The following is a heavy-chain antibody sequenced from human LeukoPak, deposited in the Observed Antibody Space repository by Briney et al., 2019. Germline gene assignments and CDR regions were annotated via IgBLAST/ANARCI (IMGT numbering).Heavy chain of an antibody. D-gene: IGHD3-10*01. CDR2: IWYDGSNK. J-gene: IGHJ4*02. V-gene: IGHV3-33*08. CDR1: GFTFSSYA. CDR3: ARDPGYYGSGSYHY. Sequence: GGSLRLSCAASGFTFSSYAMHWVRQAPGKGLEWVAVIWYDGSNKYYADSVKGRFTISRDNSKNTLYLQMNSLRAEDTAVYYCARDPGYYGSGSYHYWGQGTLVTVSS.